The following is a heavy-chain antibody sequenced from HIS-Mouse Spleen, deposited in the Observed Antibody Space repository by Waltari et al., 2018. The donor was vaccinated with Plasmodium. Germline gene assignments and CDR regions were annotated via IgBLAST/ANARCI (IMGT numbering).Heavy chain of an antibody. V-gene: IGHV3-30*04. D-gene: IGHD3-3*01. CDR2: ISYDGSNK. CDR3: ARLYYDFWSGYYPYGMDV. Sequence: QVQLVESGGGVAQPGRSLRLPCPASGFTCSSYSTHWVRQAPGKGLEWVSVISYDGSNKYYADSVKGRFTISRDNSKNTLYLQMNSLRAEDTAVYYCARLYYDFWSGYYPYGMDVWGQGTTVTVSS. J-gene: IGHJ6*02. CDR1: GFTCSSYS.